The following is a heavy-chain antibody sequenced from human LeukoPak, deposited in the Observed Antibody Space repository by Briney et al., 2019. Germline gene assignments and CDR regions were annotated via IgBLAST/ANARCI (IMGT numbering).Heavy chain of an antibody. D-gene: IGHD3-16*02. V-gene: IGHV4-59*01. CDR2: IHNTGTT. Sequence: SETLSLTCTVSGGISRYYSGGVTRYYWSWIRRSPGKGLEWIGYIHNTGTTNYNPSLKSRATMSVDTSKSQFSLKLNSVTAADTAVYYCARDVGTFGGVIVTWGQGTLVTVSS. J-gene: IGHJ5*02. CDR3: ARDVGTFGGVIVT. CDR1: GGISRYYSGGVTRYY.